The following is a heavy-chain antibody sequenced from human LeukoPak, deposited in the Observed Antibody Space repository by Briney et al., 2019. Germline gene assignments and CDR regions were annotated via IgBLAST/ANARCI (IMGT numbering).Heavy chain of an antibody. CDR1: GFTFDDYA. CDR2: ISWNSGSI. V-gene: IGHV3-9*01. Sequence: GGSLRLSCAASGFTFDDYAMHWVRQAPGKGLEWVSGISWNSGSIGYADSVKGRFTISRDNAKNSLYLQMNSLRAEDTALYYCAKDRVDIVATVSIAAGGVIDYWGQGTLVTVSS. J-gene: IGHJ4*02. D-gene: IGHD5-12*01. CDR3: AKDRVDIVATVSIAAGGVIDY.